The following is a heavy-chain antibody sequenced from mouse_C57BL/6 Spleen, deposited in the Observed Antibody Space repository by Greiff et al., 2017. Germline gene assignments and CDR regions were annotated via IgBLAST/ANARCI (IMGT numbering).Heavy chain of an antibody. J-gene: IGHJ2*01. CDR1: GYTFPDYE. V-gene: IGHV1-15*01. CDR2: IDPATGGT. Sequence: VPLQQSGAELVRPGASVTLSCKASGYTFPDYEMQWVKPTPVHGLDWIGAIDPATGGTAYNQQFKGKAILPADKSSSTAYMQLRSLTSEDSAVYYCTITTAYYCDYWGQGTTLTVSS. CDR3: TITTAYYCDY. D-gene: IGHD1-2*01.